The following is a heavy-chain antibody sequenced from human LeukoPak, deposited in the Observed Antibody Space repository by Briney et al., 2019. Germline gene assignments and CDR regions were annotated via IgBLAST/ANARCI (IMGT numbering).Heavy chain of an antibody. CDR3: AKDAGDCSSTSCYLFDY. CDR2: ISGSGGST. V-gene: IGHV3-23*01. J-gene: IGHJ4*02. CDR1: GFTFSSYG. D-gene: IGHD2-2*01. Sequence: PGGSLRLSCAASGFTFSSYGMHWVRQAPGKGLEWVSAISGSGGSTYYADSVKGRFTISRDNSKNTLYLQMNSLRAEDTAVYYCAKDAGDCSSTSCYLFDYWGQGTLVTVSS.